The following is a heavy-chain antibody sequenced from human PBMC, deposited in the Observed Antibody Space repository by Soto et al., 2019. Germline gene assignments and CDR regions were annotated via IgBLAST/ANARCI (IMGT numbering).Heavy chain of an antibody. CDR3: ARDHRDSSGYYWIDY. CDR1: GGTFSSYA. D-gene: IGHD3-22*01. Sequence: SVKVSCKASGGTFSSYAISWVRQAPGQGLEWMGGIIPIFGTANYAQKFQGRVTITADESTSTAYMELSSLRSEDTAVYYCARDHRDSSGYYWIDYWGQGTLVTVSS. CDR2: IIPIFGTA. V-gene: IGHV1-69*13. J-gene: IGHJ4*02.